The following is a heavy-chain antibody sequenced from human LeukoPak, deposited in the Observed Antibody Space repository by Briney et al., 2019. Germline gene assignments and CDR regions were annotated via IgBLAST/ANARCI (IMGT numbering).Heavy chain of an antibody. CDR2: ISSSSSYI. J-gene: IGHJ4*02. D-gene: IGHD6-6*01. CDR1: GFTFSSYS. V-gene: IGHV3-21*01. CDR3: ARVIPYSSSSPVDY. Sequence: GGSLRLSCAASGFTFSSYSMNWVRQAPGKGLEWVSSISSSSSYIYYADSEKGRFTISRDNAKNSLYLQMNSLRAEDTAVYYCARVIPYSSSSPVDYWGQGTLVTVSS.